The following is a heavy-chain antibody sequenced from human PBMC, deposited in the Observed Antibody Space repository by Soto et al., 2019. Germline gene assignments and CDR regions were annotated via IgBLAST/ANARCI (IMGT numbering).Heavy chain of an antibody. CDR2: IYYSGST. J-gene: IGHJ3*02. Sequence: SETLSLTCTVSGGSISSGGYYWSWIRQHPGKGLEWIGYIYYSGSTYYNPSLKSRVTISVDTSKNQFSLKLSSVTAADTAVYYCASTGRYYLKEPTAFDIWGQGTMVTVSS. D-gene: IGHD3-10*01. V-gene: IGHV4-31*03. CDR1: GGSISSGGYY. CDR3: ASTGRYYLKEPTAFDI.